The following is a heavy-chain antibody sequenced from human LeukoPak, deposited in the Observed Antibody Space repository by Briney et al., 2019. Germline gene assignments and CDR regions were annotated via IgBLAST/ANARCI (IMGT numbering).Heavy chain of an antibody. D-gene: IGHD6-13*01. J-gene: IGHJ6*03. CDR1: GGTFSSYA. Sequence: GASVKASCKASGGTFSSYAISWVRQAPGQGLEWMGGIIPIFGTANYAQKFQGRVTITADESTSTAYMELSSLRSEDTAVYYCARDATYSSSWRKYYYYYMDVWGKGTTVTVSS. CDR3: ARDATYSSSWRKYYYYYMDV. CDR2: IIPIFGTA. V-gene: IGHV1-69*13.